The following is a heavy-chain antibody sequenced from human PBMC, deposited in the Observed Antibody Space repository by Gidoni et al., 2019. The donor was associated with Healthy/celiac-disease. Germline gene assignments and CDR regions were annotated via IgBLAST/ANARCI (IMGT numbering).Heavy chain of an antibody. Sequence: QVQLQESGPGLVKPSDTLSLPCTVSGGSISSYYWIWIRQPAGKGLEWIGRIYTSGSTNYNPSLKSGVTMSVDTSKNQFSLKLSSVTAADTAVYYCVGYGDYGPDDYYYGMDVWGKGTTVTVSS. J-gene: IGHJ6*04. CDR3: VGYGDYGPDDYYYGMDV. CDR2: IYTSGST. D-gene: IGHD4-17*01. CDR1: GGSISSYY. V-gene: IGHV4-4*07.